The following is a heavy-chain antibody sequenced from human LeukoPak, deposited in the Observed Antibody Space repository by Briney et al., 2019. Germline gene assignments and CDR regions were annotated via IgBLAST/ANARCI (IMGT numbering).Heavy chain of an antibody. J-gene: IGHJ4*02. CDR1: GFTFSSYA. V-gene: IGHV3-23*01. Sequence: PSGGSLRLSYAASGFTFSSYAMSWVRQAPGKGLEWVSTLSGSGGNTYYADSVKGRVTISGDNSKNTLYLQMNSLRAEDTAVYHCAKGSYYYDSADYFDYWGQGTLVTVSS. D-gene: IGHD3-22*01. CDR2: LSGSGGNT. CDR3: AKGSYYYDSADYFDY.